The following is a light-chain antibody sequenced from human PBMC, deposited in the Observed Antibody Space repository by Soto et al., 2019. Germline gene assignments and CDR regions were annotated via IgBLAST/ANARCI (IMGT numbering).Light chain of an antibody. CDR1: QRLSSN. J-gene: IGKJ2*01. CDR2: GAS. V-gene: IGKV3D-15*01. Sequence: EIVMTQSPATLSVSPGGIATLSFRASQRLSSNLAWYQQKPGQAPRLLIYGASTRGTGISARFSGSGSGTEFTLTISSLQSEDFAVYYCQQYNNRPGTFGQGTKLEIK. CDR3: QQYNNRPGT.